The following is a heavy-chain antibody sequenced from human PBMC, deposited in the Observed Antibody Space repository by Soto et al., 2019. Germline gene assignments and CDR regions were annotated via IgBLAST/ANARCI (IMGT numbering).Heavy chain of an antibody. CDR3: IHIFNSYSGSYRYFDY. J-gene: IGHJ4*02. V-gene: IGHV2-5*02. Sequence: QITLKESGPTLVKPTQTLTLTCTFSGFSLSTTHMGVGWIRQPPGKALEWLTHIYWDDDKRYSPSLKSRLTITKDTSKNQVVLTMTNMDPVDTDTYYCIHIFNSYSGSYRYFDYWGQGTLVTVSS. CDR2: IYWDDDK. CDR1: GFSLSTTHMG. D-gene: IGHD3-16*02.